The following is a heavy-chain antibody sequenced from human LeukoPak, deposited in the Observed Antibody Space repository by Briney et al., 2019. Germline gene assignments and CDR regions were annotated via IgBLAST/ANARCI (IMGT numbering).Heavy chain of an antibody. D-gene: IGHD6-19*01. V-gene: IGHV4-34*01. CDR1: GGSFSGYY. CDR3: ARDRIAVAGQDFDY. J-gene: IGHJ4*02. Sequence: SETLSLTCAVYGGSFSGYYWSWIRQPPGKGPEWIGEINHSGSTNYNPSLKSRVTISVDTSKNQFSLKLSSVTAADTAVYYCARDRIAVAGQDFDYWGQGTLVTVSS. CDR2: INHSGST.